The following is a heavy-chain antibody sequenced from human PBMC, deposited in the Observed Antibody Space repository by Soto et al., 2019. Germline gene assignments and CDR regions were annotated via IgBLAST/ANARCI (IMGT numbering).Heavy chain of an antibody. D-gene: IGHD3-10*01. Sequence: QVQLVQSGAEVKKPGSSVKVSCKASGGTFSSYTISWVRQAPGQGLEWMGRIIPILGIANYAQKFQGRVTXXADKSTSTPYMELSSLRSEDTAVYYCAREEYYYGSGSFFTGWGQGTLVTVSS. J-gene: IGHJ4*02. CDR3: AREEYYYGSGSFFTG. V-gene: IGHV1-69*08. CDR2: IIPILGIA. CDR1: GGTFSSYT.